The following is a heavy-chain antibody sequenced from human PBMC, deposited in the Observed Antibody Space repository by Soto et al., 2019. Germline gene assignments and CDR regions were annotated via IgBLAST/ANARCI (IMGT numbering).Heavy chain of an antibody. J-gene: IGHJ6*02. CDR1: GGTFGNYA. Sequence: QQQLVQSGAEVKKPGSSVKVSCKASGGTFGNYAISWVRQAPGQGLEWMGKIIPIFKTANYAQKFQGRIRITAERSPRTDIAYMELSSLRSEDTALYYCARVSIPGIYGEDVWGQGTTVTVSS. CDR3: ARVSIPGIYGEDV. CDR2: IIPIFKTA. V-gene: IGHV1-69*06. D-gene: IGHD2-2*01.